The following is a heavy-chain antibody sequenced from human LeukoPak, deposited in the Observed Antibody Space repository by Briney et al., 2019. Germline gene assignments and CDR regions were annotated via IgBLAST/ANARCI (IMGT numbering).Heavy chain of an antibody. V-gene: IGHV1-2*02. D-gene: IGHD6-13*01. J-gene: IGHJ4*02. CDR3: ARDMAAAAGIGNFDY. CDR2: INPNSGGT. CDR1: GYTFTGYY. Sequence: ASVKVSCKASGYTFTGYYMHWVRQAPGQGLEWMGWINPNSGGTNYAQKFQGRVTMTRDPSISTAYMELSRLRSDDTAVYYCARDMAAAAGIGNFDYWGQGTLVTVSS.